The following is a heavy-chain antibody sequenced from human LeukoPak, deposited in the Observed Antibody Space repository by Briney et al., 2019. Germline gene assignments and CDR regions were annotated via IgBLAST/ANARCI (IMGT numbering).Heavy chain of an antibody. J-gene: IGHJ5*02. CDR3: ARAAYSGYDSNWFDP. Sequence: ASVKVSCKASGGTFSSYAISWVRQAPGQGLEWMGGIIPIFGTANYAQKFQGRVTITADESTSTAYMELSSLRSDDTAVYYCARAAYSGYDSNWFDPWGQGTLVTVSS. CDR2: IIPIFGTA. CDR1: GGTFSSYA. V-gene: IGHV1-69*01. D-gene: IGHD5-12*01.